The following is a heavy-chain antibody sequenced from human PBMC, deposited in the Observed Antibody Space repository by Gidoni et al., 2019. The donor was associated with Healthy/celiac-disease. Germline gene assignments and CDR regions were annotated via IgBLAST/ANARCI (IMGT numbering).Heavy chain of an antibody. D-gene: IGHD6-13*01. CDR1: GGSISSYY. CDR2: IYYSGST. CDR3: AGVEAAALDY. V-gene: IGHV4-59*01. Sequence: QVQLQESGPGLVKPSEPLSLTCTVSGGSISSYYWSWIRQPPGKGLEWIGYIYYSGSTNYNPSLKSRVTISVDTSKNQFSLKLSSVTAADTAVYYCAGVEAAALDYWGQGTLVTVSS. J-gene: IGHJ4*02.